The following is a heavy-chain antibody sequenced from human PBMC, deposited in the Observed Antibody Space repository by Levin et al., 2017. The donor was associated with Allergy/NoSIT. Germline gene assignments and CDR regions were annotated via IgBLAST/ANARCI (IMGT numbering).Heavy chain of an antibody. J-gene: IGHJ4*02. CDR1: GFTFSSYS. V-gene: IGHV3-21*01. CDR3: ARWGLDSSGYYDY. Sequence: GESLKISCAASGFTFSSYSMNWVRQAPGKGLEWVSSISSSSSYIYYADSVKGRFTISRDNAKNSLYLQMNSLRAEDTAVYYCARWGLDSSGYYDYWGQGTLVTVSS. CDR2: ISSSSSYI. D-gene: IGHD3-22*01.